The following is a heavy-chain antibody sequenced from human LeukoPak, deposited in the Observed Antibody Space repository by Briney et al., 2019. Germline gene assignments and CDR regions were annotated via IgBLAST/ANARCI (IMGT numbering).Heavy chain of an antibody. CDR3: ARHSGGRDSSGEYWYFDL. CDR1: GGSITSYY. CDR2: IYYSGST. J-gene: IGHJ2*01. D-gene: IGHD3-22*01. Sequence: SETLSLTCTVSGGSITSYYWSWIRQPPGKGLEWIGYIYYSGSTNYNPSLRSRVTISVDTSKNQFSLKLSSVTAADTAVYYCARHSGGRDSSGEYWYFDLWGRGTLVTVSS. V-gene: IGHV4-59*08.